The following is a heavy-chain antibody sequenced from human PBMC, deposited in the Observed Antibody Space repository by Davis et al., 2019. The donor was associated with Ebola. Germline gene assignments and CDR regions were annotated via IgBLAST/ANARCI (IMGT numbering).Heavy chain of an antibody. V-gene: IGHV4-59*12. CDR1: GVPITTYF. Sequence: PSETLSLTCTISGVPITTYFWRWIRQSPGKGLEWVGYIHHGGSANSNPSLKSRVAFSIDTSKSQVSLKLTSVTAADTAVYYCARDTRPCGGDCYDDTFDMWGQGTMVIVSS. J-gene: IGHJ3*02. D-gene: IGHD2-21*01. CDR2: IHHGGSA. CDR3: ARDTRPCGGDCYDDTFDM.